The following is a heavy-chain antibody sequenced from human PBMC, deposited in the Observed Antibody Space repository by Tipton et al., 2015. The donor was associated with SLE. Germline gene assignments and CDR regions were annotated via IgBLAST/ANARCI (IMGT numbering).Heavy chain of an antibody. J-gene: IGHJ3*02. CDR2: IYYSGST. CDR3: AFDGYNYGAFDI. Sequence: TLSLTCTVSGGSISSGGYYWSWIRQHPGKGLEWIGYIYYSGSTYYNPSLKSRVTISVDTSKNQFSLKLSSVTAADTAVYYCAFDGYNYGAFDIWGQGTMVTVSS. V-gene: IGHV4-31*03. CDR1: GGSISSGGYY. D-gene: IGHD5-24*01.